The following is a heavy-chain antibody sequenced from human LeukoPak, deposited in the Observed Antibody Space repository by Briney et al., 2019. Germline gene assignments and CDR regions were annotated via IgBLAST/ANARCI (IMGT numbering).Heavy chain of an antibody. CDR2: ISGSGDNT. CDR1: GFTFSTYG. J-gene: IGHJ4*02. CDR3: AKSAMPDY. V-gene: IGHV3-23*01. D-gene: IGHD2-2*01. Sequence: PGETLRLSCAASGFTFSTYGMTWVRQAPGKGLEWVSGISGSGDNTWYADSVKGRFTISRDNSKKTLYLQMHSLRAEDTAVYYCAKSAMPDYWGQGTLVTVSS.